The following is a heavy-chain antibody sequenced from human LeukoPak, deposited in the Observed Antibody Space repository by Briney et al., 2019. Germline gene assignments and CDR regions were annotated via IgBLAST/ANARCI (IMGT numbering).Heavy chain of an antibody. V-gene: IGHV1-69*04. J-gene: IGHJ4*02. D-gene: IGHD2-2*01. CDR1: GGTFSSYA. Sequence: SVKVSCKASGGTFSSYAISWVRQAPGQGLEWMGRIIPILGIANYAQKFQGRVTITADKSTSTAYMELSSLRSEDTAVYYCARHGVPAAPFGYWGQGTLVTVSS. CDR3: ARHGVPAAPFGY. CDR2: IIPILGIA.